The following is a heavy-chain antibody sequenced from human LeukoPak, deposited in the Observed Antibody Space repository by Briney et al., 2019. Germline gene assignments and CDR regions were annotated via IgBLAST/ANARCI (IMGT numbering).Heavy chain of an antibody. J-gene: IGHJ6*04. V-gene: IGHV3-64*01. CDR2: ISSKGDNI. CDR3: GRVRISAARGYMDV. CDR1: GFTFSSYA. D-gene: IGHD6-13*01. Sequence: GGSLRLSCAGSGFTFSSYAIHWVRPAPGKGLEYVSTISSKGDNIFYANSVKGRFTISRDNSKNTVYLQMGSLRAEDMAVYYCGRVRISAARGYMDVWGKGTTVTVSS.